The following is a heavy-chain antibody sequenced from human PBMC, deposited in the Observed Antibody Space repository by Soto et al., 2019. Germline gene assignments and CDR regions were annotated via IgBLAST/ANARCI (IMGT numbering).Heavy chain of an antibody. CDR1: GFTFSSYG. Sequence: GGSLRLSCAASGFTFSSYGMHWVRQAPGKGLEWVAIISYDGSNKYYADSVKGRFTISRDNSKNTLYLQMNSLRAEDTAVYYCAKDREWLVHYYGMDVWGQGTTVTVSS. CDR2: ISYDGSNK. J-gene: IGHJ6*02. V-gene: IGHV3-30*18. CDR3: AKDREWLVHYYGMDV. D-gene: IGHD6-19*01.